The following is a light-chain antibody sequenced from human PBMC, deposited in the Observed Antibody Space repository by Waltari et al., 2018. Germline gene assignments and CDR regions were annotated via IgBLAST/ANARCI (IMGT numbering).Light chain of an antibody. CDR1: STHVGAYNY. CDR3: TSYAGSKNV. J-gene: IGLJ1*01. CDR2: EVT. Sequence: QSALNQPPSASGSPGQSVTISCTGPSTHVGAYNYISWYQQHPGKGPKLMIYEVTKRPPGVPDRFSGSKSGNTASLTVSGLQAEDEADYYCTSYAGSKNVFGTGTKVTVL. V-gene: IGLV2-8*01.